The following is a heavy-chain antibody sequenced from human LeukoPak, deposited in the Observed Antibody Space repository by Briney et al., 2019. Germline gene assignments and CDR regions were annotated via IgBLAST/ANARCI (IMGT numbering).Heavy chain of an antibody. CDR1: GFTFSSYA. D-gene: IGHD3-16*01. CDR2: ISGSGGST. Sequence: PGGSLRLSCAASGFTFSSYAMSWVRQAPGKGLEWVSAISGSGGSTYYADSVKGRFTISRDNSKNTLYLQMNSLRTEDTAMYYCATGGGLATEIDYWGQGTLVTVSS. J-gene: IGHJ4*02. V-gene: IGHV3-23*01. CDR3: ATGGGLATEIDY.